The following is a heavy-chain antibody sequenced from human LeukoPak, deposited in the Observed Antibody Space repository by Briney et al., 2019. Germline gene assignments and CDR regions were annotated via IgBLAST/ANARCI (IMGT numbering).Heavy chain of an antibody. D-gene: IGHD2-8*01. Sequence: ASVKVSCKASGYTFTSYGISWVRQAPGQGLEWMGWISAYNGNTNYAQKLQGRVTMTTDTSTSTAYMELSSLRSEDTAVYYCARVMLGGARGGFDYWGQGTLVTVSS. CDR1: GYTFTSYG. J-gene: IGHJ4*02. V-gene: IGHV1-18*01. CDR3: ARVMLGGARGGFDY. CDR2: ISAYNGNT.